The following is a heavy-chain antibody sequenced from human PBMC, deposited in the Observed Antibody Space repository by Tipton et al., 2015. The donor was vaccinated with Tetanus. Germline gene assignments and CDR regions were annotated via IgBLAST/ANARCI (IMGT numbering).Heavy chain of an antibody. D-gene: IGHD5-24*01. CDR1: GFTFKHHG. V-gene: IGHV3-33*07. J-gene: IGHJ4*02. CDR2: IWYDGSNQ. Sequence: SLRLSCEASGFTFKHHGMYWVRQAPGKGLERVANIWYDGSNQDYGHSVKGRFTISRDNSNGMVYLEMGSLRDEDTAVFYCARDTYYQSHHYNYFDYWGQGVRVTVSS. CDR3: ARDTYYQSHHYNYFDY.